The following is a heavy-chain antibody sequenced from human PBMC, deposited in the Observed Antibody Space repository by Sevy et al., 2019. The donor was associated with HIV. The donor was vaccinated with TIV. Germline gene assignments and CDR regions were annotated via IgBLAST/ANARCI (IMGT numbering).Heavy chain of an antibody. V-gene: IGHV3-74*01. CDR2: MNTDGSST. Sequence: GGSLRLSCEASGFDFSSHWMQWFRQAPGKGLVWVSRMNTDGSSTNYADSVKGRFTISRDNAKNTLYLEMNNLRDEDTALYYCATPRFDFWGPGTLVTVSS. CDR1: GFDFSSHW. CDR3: ATPRFDF. J-gene: IGHJ4*02.